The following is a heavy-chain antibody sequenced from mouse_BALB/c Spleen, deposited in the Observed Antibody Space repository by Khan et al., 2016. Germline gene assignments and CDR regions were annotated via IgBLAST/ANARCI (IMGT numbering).Heavy chain of an antibody. CDR3: NSIYSCNYIYFDY. D-gene: IGHD2-1*01. J-gene: IGHJ2*01. CDR2: IDPENGAT. Sequence: VQLQQSGAELVRSGASVRLSCTASGFNIKDYYIHWVKQRPEQGLEWIGWIDPENGATEYAPKFQGKATMTADTSSNTAYLQLSRLTSGDTAVYYCNSIYSCNYIYFDYWGQGTTLPFSP. CDR1: GFNIKDYY. V-gene: IGHV14-4*02.